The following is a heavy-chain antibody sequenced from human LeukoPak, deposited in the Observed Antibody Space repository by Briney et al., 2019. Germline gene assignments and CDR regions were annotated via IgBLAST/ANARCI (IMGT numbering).Heavy chain of an antibody. D-gene: IGHD3-10*01. CDR1: GFTFSSYG. CDR3: AKDHLWFGELLYGGPLYYFDY. V-gene: IGHV3-30*18. CDR2: ISYDGSNK. Sequence: PGGSLRLSCAASGFTFSSYGMHWVRQAPGKGLEWVAVISYDGSNKYYADSVKGRFTISRDNSKNTLYLQMNSLRAEDTAVYYCAKDHLWFGELLYGGPLYYFDYWGQGTLVTVSS. J-gene: IGHJ4*02.